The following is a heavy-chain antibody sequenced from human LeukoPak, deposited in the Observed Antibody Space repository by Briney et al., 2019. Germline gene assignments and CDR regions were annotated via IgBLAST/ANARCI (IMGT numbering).Heavy chain of an antibody. CDR2: IYYSGST. Sequence: KPSETLSLTCTVSGGSISSGGYYWSWIRQHPGKGLEWIGYIYYSGSTYYIPSLKSRITISVDTSKNQFSLKLSSVTAADTAVYYCARGWFGELYYFDYWGQGTLVTVSS. CDR3: ARGWFGELYYFDY. V-gene: IGHV4-31*03. J-gene: IGHJ4*02. CDR1: GGSISSGGYY. D-gene: IGHD3-10*01.